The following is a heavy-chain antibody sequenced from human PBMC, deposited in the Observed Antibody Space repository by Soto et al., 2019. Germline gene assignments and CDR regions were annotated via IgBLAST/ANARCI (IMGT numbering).Heavy chain of an antibody. CDR3: ARWRSHYDSSEGLDY. CDR2: INSYNGHT. Sequence: ASVKVSCNAFGYTFNSHGISWVRQAPGQGLEWMGWINSYNGHTNYAQKLQGRVTMTADTSASTAYLELRSLRSDDTAVYYCARWRSHYDSSEGLDYWGQGTLVTVSS. V-gene: IGHV1-18*04. J-gene: IGHJ4*02. CDR1: GYTFNSHG. D-gene: IGHD3-22*01.